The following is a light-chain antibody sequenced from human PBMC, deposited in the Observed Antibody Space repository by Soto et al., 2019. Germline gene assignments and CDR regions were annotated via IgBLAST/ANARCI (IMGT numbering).Light chain of an antibody. CDR2: GNS. Sequence: QHVLTQPPSVSGAPGQRVTISCTESSSNIGAGYDVHWYQQLPGTAPKLLIYGNSNRPSGVPDRFSGSKSGTSASLAITGLQAEHEADYSCQSYDSSLSGWVFGGGTKLNVL. CDR3: QSYDSSLSGWV. J-gene: IGLJ3*02. CDR1: SSNIGAGYD. V-gene: IGLV1-40*01.